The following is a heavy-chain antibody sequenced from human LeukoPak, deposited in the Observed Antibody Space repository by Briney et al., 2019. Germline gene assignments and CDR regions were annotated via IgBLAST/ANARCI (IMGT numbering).Heavy chain of an antibody. D-gene: IGHD5-24*01. CDR2: VSSSGTTT. V-gene: IGHV3-48*02. Sequence: GGSQRLSCAASGFTFSSYSVIWARQAPGKGLEWVSYVSSSGTTTYYADSVKGRFTISRDNGKNLVSLQMNSLRDEDTAVYYCARADRDGNKRFLDWGQGTLVTVSS. CDR3: ARADRDGNKRFLD. J-gene: IGHJ4*02. CDR1: GFTFSSYS.